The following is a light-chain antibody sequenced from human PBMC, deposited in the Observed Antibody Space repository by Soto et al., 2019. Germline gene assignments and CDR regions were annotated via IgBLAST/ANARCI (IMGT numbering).Light chain of an antibody. J-gene: IGKJ5*01. CDR2: AAS. V-gene: IGKV1D-16*01. CDR3: LQYHSFPIT. Sequence: DIQMTQSPSSLSASIGDRVTITCRASQGIGSWLAWYQQRPAQAPKSLIYAASSLQSGVPSRFSGSGSGTDFTLTISSLQPEDFATYFCLQYHSFPITFGQVTRLEIK. CDR1: QGIGSW.